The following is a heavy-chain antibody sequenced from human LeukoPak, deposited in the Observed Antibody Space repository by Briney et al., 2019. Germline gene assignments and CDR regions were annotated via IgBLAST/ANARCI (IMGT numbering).Heavy chain of an antibody. CDR3: AKEKVGYCSSTSCFDGYDY. CDR1: VFTFSSYA. Sequence: GGSLRLSCAASVFTFSSYAMSWVRQIPGKGLEWVSAISGSGGSTYYADSVKGRCSLSIDNSKNTLYLQLNILRAEDTAIYYCAKEKVGYCSSTSCFDGYDYWGQGTLVTVSS. V-gene: IGHV3-23*01. D-gene: IGHD2-2*01. CDR2: ISGSGGST. J-gene: IGHJ4*02.